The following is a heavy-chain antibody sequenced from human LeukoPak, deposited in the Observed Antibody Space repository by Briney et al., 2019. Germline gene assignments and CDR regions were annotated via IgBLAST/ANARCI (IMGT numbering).Heavy chain of an antibody. D-gene: IGHD3-3*01. Sequence: PGGSLRLSFATSRFTFSSYEMNWVRQAPGKGVEWISYISSSGTTIYYADSVKGRFPISRDNAKNSLYLQMNSLRAEDTAVYYCARRFLEEDVWGKGTTVTVSS. CDR3: ARRFLEEDV. CDR1: RFTFSSYE. J-gene: IGHJ6*04. V-gene: IGHV3-48*03. CDR2: ISSSGTTI.